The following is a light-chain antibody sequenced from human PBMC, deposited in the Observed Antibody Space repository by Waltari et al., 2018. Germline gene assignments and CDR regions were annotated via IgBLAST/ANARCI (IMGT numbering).Light chain of an antibody. V-gene: IGKV1-39*01. J-gene: IGKJ1*01. Sequence: DIQLTQSPSSLSASVGDRVTITCRASQSITSYLNWYQQKPGKAPKLLVYAASSFQRGVPSSFSGTGSETDFNFAISSLQPEDFATYYCQQSYSSPWTFGQGTKVEIK. CDR2: AAS. CDR1: QSITSY. CDR3: QQSYSSPWT.